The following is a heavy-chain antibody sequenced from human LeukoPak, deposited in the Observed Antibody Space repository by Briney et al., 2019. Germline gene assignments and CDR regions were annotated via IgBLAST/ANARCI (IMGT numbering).Heavy chain of an antibody. Sequence: GGSLRLSCAASGFTVSSNYMSWVRQAPGKGLEWVSVIYSGGSTYYADSVKGRFTISRHNPRNTLYLQMNILRTEDTAVYYCAKEGTPQVSTWYDLWGQGTQVIVSS. D-gene: IGHD3-10*01. V-gene: IGHV3-53*04. J-gene: IGHJ5*02. CDR1: GFTVSSNY. CDR3: AKEGTPQVSTWYDL. CDR2: IYSGGST.